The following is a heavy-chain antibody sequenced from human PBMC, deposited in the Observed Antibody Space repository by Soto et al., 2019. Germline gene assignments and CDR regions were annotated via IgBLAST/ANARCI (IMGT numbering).Heavy chain of an antibody. V-gene: IGHV4-34*01. CDR1: GGSFSGYY. D-gene: IGHD3-22*01. Sequence: SETLSLTCAVYGGSFSGYYWSWIRQPPGKGLEWIGEINHSGSTNYNPSLKSRVTISVDTSKNQFSLKLSSVTAADTAVYYCARGLRWYYYDRSGYGGRNWLHPSGPGTIVTVYS. CDR2: INHSGST. J-gene: IGHJ5*02. CDR3: ARGLRWYYYDRSGYGGRNWLHP.